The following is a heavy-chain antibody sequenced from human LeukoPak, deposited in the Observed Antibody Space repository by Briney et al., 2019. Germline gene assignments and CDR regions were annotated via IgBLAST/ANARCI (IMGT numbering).Heavy chain of an antibody. Sequence: GGSLRLSCAASGFTFSSYSMNWVRQARGKGLEWVSSISSRSSYIYYADSVKGRFTISRDNAKNSLYLQMNSLRAEDTAVYYCARDERDYFGSGGPKRSYYFDYWGQGTLVTVSS. CDR3: ARDERDYFGSGGPKRSYYFDY. V-gene: IGHV3-21*01. J-gene: IGHJ4*02. CDR2: ISSRSSYI. CDR1: GFTFSSYS. D-gene: IGHD3-10*01.